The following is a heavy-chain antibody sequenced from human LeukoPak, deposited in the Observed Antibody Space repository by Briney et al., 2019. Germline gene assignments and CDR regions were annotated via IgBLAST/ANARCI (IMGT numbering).Heavy chain of an antibody. J-gene: IGHJ4*02. D-gene: IGHD2-2*01. CDR2: IGASGSTR. Sequence: GGSLSLSFAASGFAFRKYYMSWIRQAPGKGPEWVAYIGASGSTRYYRDSADGRFTISRDNAKNSLYLQMNSLRAEDTAVYYCARALGYCSSASCYYFDNWGQGTLVTVSS. CDR1: GFAFRKYY. V-gene: IGHV3-11*04. CDR3: ARALGYCSSASCYYFDN.